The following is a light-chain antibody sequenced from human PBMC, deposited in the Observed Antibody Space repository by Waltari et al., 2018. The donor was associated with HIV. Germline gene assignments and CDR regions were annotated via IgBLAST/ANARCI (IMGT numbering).Light chain of an antibody. Sequence: QSALTQPASVSGSPGQSITFPCIRTSSDVGDYNSGSWYQQLPGKAPRLMIYDVSKRPSGVSNRFSGSKSGNTASLTISGLQADDEADYYCCSYAGSSTYVFGTGTKVTVL. V-gene: IGLV2-23*02. J-gene: IGLJ1*01. CDR2: DVS. CDR3: CSYAGSSTYV. CDR1: SSDVGDYNS.